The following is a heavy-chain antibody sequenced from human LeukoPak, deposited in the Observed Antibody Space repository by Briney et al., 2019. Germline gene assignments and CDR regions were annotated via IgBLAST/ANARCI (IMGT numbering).Heavy chain of an antibody. J-gene: IGHJ4*02. D-gene: IGHD2-2*02. CDR3: ARNPPYCTSTDCYNDY. CDR1: GYTFTIYY. Sequence: GASVKVSCKASGYTFTIYYMHWVRQAPGQGLEWMGWINPNRGATTYAQRFQGRVTMTRDTSISTAYMELSGLTSDDTGVYYCARNPPYCTSTDCYNDYWGQGTLVTVSS. CDR2: INPNRGAT. V-gene: IGHV1-2*02.